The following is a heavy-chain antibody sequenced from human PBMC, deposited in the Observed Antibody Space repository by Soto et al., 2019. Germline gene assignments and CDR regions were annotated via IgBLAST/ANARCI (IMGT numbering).Heavy chain of an antibody. D-gene: IGHD2-8*01. V-gene: IGHV3-21*01. CDR1: GFTFSSYS. CDR2: ISSSSSYI. J-gene: IGHJ4*02. CDR3: ARGLMGFPGDY. Sequence: GGSLGLSCAASGFTFSSYSMNWVRQAPGKVLEWVSSISSSSSYIYYADSVKGRFTISRDNAKNSLYLQMNSLRAEDTAVYYCARGLMGFPGDYWGQGTLVTVSS.